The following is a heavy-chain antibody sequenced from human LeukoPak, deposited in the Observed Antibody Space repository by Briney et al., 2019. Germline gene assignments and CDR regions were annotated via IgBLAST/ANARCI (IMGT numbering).Heavy chain of an antibody. J-gene: IGHJ4*02. CDR1: GGSISSYY. D-gene: IGHD5-18*01. CDR3: ASSGYSYGTFDY. V-gene: IGHV4-59*08. CDR2: IYYSGST. Sequence: PSETLSLTCTVSGGSISSYYWSWIRQPPGKGLEWIGYIYYSGSTNYNPSPKSRVTISVDTSKNQSSLKLSSVTAADTAVYYCASSGYSYGTFDYWGQGTLVTVSS.